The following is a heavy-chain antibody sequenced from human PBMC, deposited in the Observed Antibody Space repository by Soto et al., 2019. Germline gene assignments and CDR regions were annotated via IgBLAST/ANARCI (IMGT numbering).Heavy chain of an antibody. CDR3: ARVPSLFISTMVRGVIKSDAFDI. V-gene: IGHV1-46*03. CDR2: INPSGGST. Sequence: EQGLEWMGIINPSGGSTSYAQKFQGRVTMTRDTSTSTVYMELSSLRSEDTAVYYCARVPSLFISTMVRGVIKSDAFDIRGQGTMVTVSS. D-gene: IGHD3-10*01. J-gene: IGHJ3*02.